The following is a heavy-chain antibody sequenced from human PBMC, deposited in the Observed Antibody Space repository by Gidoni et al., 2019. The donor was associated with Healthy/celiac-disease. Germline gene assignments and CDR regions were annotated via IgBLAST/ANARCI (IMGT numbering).Heavy chain of an antibody. Sequence: EVQLLESGGGLVQPGGSLRLSCSASGFTFSSYAMSWVRQAPGKGLEWVSAISGSGGSTYYADAVKGRFTISRDNSKNTLYLQMNSLRAEDTAVYYCAKDSGGYSYGLIVYWGQGTLVTVSS. CDR1: GFTFSSYA. CDR3: AKDSGGYSYGLIVY. V-gene: IGHV3-23*01. D-gene: IGHD5-18*01. CDR2: ISGSGGST. J-gene: IGHJ4*02.